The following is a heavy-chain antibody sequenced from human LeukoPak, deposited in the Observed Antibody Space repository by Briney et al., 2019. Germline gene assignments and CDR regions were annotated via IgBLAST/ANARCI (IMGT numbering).Heavy chain of an antibody. J-gene: IGHJ5*02. CDR2: IIPIFGTA. CDR3: ARCITMIAVGGSWFDP. Sequence: GASVKVSCKASGGTFSSYAMSWVRQAPGQGLEWMGGIIPIFGTANYAQKFQGRVTITTDESTSTAYMELSSLRSEDTAVYYCARCITMIAVGGSWFDPWGQGTLVTVSS. V-gene: IGHV1-69*05. D-gene: IGHD3-22*01. CDR1: GGTFSSYA.